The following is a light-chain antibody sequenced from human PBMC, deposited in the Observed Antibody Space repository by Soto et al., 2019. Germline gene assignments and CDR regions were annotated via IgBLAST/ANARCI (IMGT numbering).Light chain of an antibody. V-gene: IGKV3-15*01. J-gene: IGKJ4*01. CDR1: QSVGSN. CDR2: GAL. Sequence: EIVMTQSPATLSVSPGERVTLSCRASQSVGSNLAWYQQKPGQATRLLIYGALIRATGVPARFSGSGSGTEYTLTISGLQAEDFPHYQCQQYCDWPPHAFGGVTNLVIK. CDR3: QQYCDWPPHA.